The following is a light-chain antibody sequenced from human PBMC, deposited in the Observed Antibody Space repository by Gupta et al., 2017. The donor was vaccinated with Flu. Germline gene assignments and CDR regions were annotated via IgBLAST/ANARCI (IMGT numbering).Light chain of an antibody. V-gene: IGKV3-11*01. CDR2: DAS. Sequence: EVGLTQSPATLSLSPGERATLSCRASQSVSSYLAWYQQKPGQAPRLLIYDASNRATGIPARFSGSGSGTDFTLTISSLEPEDFAVYYCQQRSNWPPLTFGGGTMWRSN. CDR3: QQRSNWPPLT. CDR1: QSVSSY. J-gene: IGKJ4*01.